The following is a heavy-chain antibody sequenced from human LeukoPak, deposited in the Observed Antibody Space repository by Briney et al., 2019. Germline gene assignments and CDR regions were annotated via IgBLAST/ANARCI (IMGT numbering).Heavy chain of an antibody. D-gene: IGHD6-13*01. CDR1: GGSFSDYY. V-gene: IGHV4-34*01. J-gene: IGHJ5*02. CDR2: IYYSGST. Sequence: SETLSLTCAVYGGSFSDYYWSWIRQPPGKGLEWIGSIYYSGSTYYNPSLKSRVTISVDTSKNQFSLKLSSVTAADTAVYYCAREGIAAAGRFDPWGQGTLVTVSS. CDR3: AREGIAAAGRFDP.